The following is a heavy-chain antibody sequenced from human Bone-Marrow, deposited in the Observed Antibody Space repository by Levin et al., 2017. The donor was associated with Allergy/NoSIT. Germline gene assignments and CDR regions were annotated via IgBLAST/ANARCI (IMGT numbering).Heavy chain of an antibody. CDR2: VSGSGDDT. CDR3: AKVPAGSGNRYFDY. D-gene: IGHD3-10*01. Sequence: LSLTCAGSGFPFFNYAMSWVRQAPGKGLEWVSTVSGSGDDTYLADSVKGRFTISRDNSKNTVYLQMNSLSAEDTAVYYCAKVPAGSGNRYFDYWGQGTLVTVSS. CDR1: GFPFFNYA. J-gene: IGHJ4*02. V-gene: IGHV3-23*01.